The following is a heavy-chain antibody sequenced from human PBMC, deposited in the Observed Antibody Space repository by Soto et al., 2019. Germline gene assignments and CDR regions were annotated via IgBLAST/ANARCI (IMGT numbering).Heavy chain of an antibody. CDR2: SSATGAGT. D-gene: IGHD1-7*01. CDR1: GFTFSSYG. V-gene: IGHV3-23*01. J-gene: IGHJ4*02. Sequence: EVQLLESEGGLVQPGGSLRLSCAASGFTFSSYGMTWVRQAPGKGLEWVSFSSATGAGTYYADSVKGRFTISRDNSKNTLYLQMTSLRADDTAVYYCAKDRRAGGNYGLYSDFWGQGALVIVSS. CDR3: AKDRRAGGNYGLYSDF.